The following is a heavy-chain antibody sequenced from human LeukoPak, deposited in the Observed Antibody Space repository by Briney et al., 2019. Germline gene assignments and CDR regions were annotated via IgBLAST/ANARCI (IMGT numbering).Heavy chain of an antibody. Sequence: GGSLRLSCAASGFTFSSYGMHWVRQAPGKGLEWVAFIRYDGSNKYYADSVKGRFTISRDNSKNTLYLQMNSLRAEDTAVYYCAKTIVGATYDYYYYYMDVWGKGTTVTVSS. CDR3: AKTIVGATYDYYYYYMDV. D-gene: IGHD1-26*01. CDR1: GFTFSSYG. CDR2: IRYDGSNK. V-gene: IGHV3-30*02. J-gene: IGHJ6*03.